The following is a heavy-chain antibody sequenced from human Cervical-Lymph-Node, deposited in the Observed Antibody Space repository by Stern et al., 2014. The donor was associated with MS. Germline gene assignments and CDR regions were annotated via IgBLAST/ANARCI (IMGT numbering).Heavy chain of an antibody. V-gene: IGHV1-69*06. CDR1: GGTFITFA. CDR2: IIPIYGGP. D-gene: IGHD5-24*01. J-gene: IGHJ4*02. Sequence: QVQLVQSGAEVKKTGSSVKVSCKASGGTFITFAISWVRQAPGQGLEWMGGIIPIYGGPNYAQKFQGRVTITADKSTSTAYMELSSLRSEDTAVYYCARRRDAYNTEPYFDYWGQGTLVTVSS. CDR3: ARRRDAYNTEPYFDY.